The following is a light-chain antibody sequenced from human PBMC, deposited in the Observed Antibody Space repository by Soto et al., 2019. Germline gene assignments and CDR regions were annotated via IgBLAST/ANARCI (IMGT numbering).Light chain of an antibody. CDR3: QQYDNWPPFT. Sequence: ESVLTQSQGTLSVSPGERVTLSCRASQTFGRTYLAWYQQRPGQSPRLLIYDASSRATGIPDRFSGSGSGTDFTLTISRLEPEDYAVYHCQQYDNWPPFTFGPGTKVDIK. CDR1: QTFGRTY. CDR2: DAS. V-gene: IGKV3-20*01. J-gene: IGKJ3*01.